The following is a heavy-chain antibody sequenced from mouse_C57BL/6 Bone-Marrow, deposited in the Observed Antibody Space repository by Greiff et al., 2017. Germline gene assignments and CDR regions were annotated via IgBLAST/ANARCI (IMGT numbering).Heavy chain of an antibody. CDR2: ISYDGSN. D-gene: IGHD1-1*01. V-gene: IGHV3-6*01. J-gene: IGHJ2*01. CDR1: GYSITSGYY. CDR3: ASYYYGSSSPFDY. Sequence: EVQLQQSGPGLVKPSQSLSLTCSVTGYSITSGYYWNWIRQFPGNKLEWMGYISYDGSNNYNPSLKNRISITRDTSKNQFFLKLNSVTTEDTATXYCASYYYGSSSPFDYWGQGTTLTVSS.